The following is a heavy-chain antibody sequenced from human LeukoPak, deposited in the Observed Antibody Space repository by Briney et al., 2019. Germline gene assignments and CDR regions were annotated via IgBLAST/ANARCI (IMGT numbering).Heavy chain of an antibody. D-gene: IGHD1/OR15-1a*01. J-gene: IGHJ5*02. CDR3: AREWPNTYRFDP. Sequence: GASVKVSCKVSGYTLTELSMHWVRQAPGQGLEWLGIINPSSGGTIYAQKFQGRVTMTRDTSTSTVYMDLSSLRSKDTAVYYCAREWPNTYRFDPWGQGTLVTVSS. V-gene: IGHV1-46*01. CDR1: GYTLTELS. CDR2: INPSSGGT.